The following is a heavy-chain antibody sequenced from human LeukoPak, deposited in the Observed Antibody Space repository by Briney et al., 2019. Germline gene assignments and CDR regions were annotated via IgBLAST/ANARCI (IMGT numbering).Heavy chain of an antibody. Sequence: PGGSLRLSCAASGFTFSSYGTHWVRQAPGKGLEWVAVISYDGSNKYYADSVKGRFTISRDNSKNTLYLQMNSLRAEDTAVYYCAKANILTGYYYYGMDVWGQGTTVTVSS. J-gene: IGHJ6*02. D-gene: IGHD3-9*01. CDR2: ISYDGSNK. V-gene: IGHV3-30*18. CDR1: GFTFSSYG. CDR3: AKANILTGYYYYGMDV.